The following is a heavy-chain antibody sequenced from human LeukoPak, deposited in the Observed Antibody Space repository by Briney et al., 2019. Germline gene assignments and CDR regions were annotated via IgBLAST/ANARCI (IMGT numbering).Heavy chain of an antibody. V-gene: IGHV4-59*01. D-gene: IGHD3-3*01. Sequence: SETLSLTCTVSGGSISSYYWSWVRQPPGKGLEWIGYIYYSGSTNYNPSLKSRVTISVDTSKNQFSLKLSSVTAADTAVYYCARGRFTTRGDYDFWSGYYSGSPSDYYFDYWGQGTLVTVSS. CDR2: IYYSGST. CDR3: ARGRFTTRGDYDFWSGYYSGSPSDYYFDY. J-gene: IGHJ4*02. CDR1: GGSISSYY.